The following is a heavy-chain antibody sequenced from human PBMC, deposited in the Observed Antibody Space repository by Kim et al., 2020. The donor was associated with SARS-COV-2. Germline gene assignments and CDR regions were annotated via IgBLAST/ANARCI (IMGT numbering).Heavy chain of an antibody. J-gene: IGHJ4*02. D-gene: IGHD6-13*01. CDR2: T. CDR3: AKTGSTSVDY. V-gene: IGHV1-3*01. Sequence: TKYSQKFQDRVTITRDTSARTAYMELNSLRSEDTAVYFCAKTGSTSVDYWGQGTLVTVSS.